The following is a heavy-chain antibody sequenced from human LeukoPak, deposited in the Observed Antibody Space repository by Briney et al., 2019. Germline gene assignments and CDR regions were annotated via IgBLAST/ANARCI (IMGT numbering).Heavy chain of an antibody. Sequence: PSETLSLTCTVSGGSISSSSYYWGWIRQPPGKGLEWIGSIYYSGSTYYNPSLKSRVTISVDTSKNQFSLKLSSVTAADTAVYYCARGANIDYYDEDYFDYWGQGTLVTVSS. CDR3: ARGANIDYYDEDYFDY. D-gene: IGHD3-22*01. J-gene: IGHJ4*02. CDR2: IYYSGST. V-gene: IGHV4-39*07. CDR1: GGSISSSSYY.